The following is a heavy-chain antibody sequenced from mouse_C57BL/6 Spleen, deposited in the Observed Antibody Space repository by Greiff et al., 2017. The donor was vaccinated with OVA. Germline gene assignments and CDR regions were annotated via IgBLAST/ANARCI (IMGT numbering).Heavy chain of an antibody. J-gene: IGHJ3*01. CDR2: IDPENGDT. CDR1: GFNIKDDY. CDR3: TPSTGFAY. Sequence: VQLQQSGAELVRPGASVKLSCTASGFNIKDDYMHWVKQRPEQGLEWIGWIDPENGDTEYASKFQGKATITADTSSNTAYLQLSSLTSEDTAVYYCTPSTGFAYWGQGTLVTVSA. V-gene: IGHV14-4*01.